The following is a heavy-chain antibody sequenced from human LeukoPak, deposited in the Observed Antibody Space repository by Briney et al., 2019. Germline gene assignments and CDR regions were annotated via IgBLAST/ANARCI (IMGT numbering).Heavy chain of an antibody. V-gene: IGHV3-30*02. CDR2: IRYDGSNK. Sequence: GGSLRLSCAASGFTFSSYGMHWVRQAPGKGLEWVAFIRYDGSNKYYADSVKGRFTISRDNSKNTLYLQMNSLRAEDTAVYYCAKDLLYSSGWSDAFDIWGQETMVTVSS. CDR3: AKDLLYSSGWSDAFDI. CDR1: GFTFSSYG. J-gene: IGHJ3*02. D-gene: IGHD6-19*01.